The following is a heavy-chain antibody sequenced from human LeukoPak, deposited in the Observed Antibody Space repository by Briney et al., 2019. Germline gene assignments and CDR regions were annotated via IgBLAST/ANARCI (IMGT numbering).Heavy chain of an antibody. V-gene: IGHV4-61*02. Sequence: SQTLSLTCTVSGGSISSGSYYWSWIRQPAGKGLEWIGRIYTRGSTNYNPSLKSRVTISVDTSKNQFSLKLSSVTAADTAVYYCSRGGGGYYMDVWGKGTTVTVSS. CDR2: IYTRGST. D-gene: IGHD3-16*01. J-gene: IGHJ6*03. CDR1: GGSISSGSYY. CDR3: SRGGGGYYMDV.